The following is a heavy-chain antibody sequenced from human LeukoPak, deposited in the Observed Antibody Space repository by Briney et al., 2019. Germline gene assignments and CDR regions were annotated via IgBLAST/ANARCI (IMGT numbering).Heavy chain of an antibody. D-gene: IGHD3-10*01. CDR2: IYHSGST. J-gene: IGHJ4*02. Sequence: SETLSLTCAVSGGSISSSNWRSWVRQPPGKGLEWIGEIYHSGSTNYNPSLKSRVTISVDKSKNQFSLKLSSVTAADTAVYYCARVTNLWFGEPLFDYWGQGTLVTVSS. CDR3: ARVTNLWFGEPLFDY. CDR1: GGSISSSNW. V-gene: IGHV4-4*02.